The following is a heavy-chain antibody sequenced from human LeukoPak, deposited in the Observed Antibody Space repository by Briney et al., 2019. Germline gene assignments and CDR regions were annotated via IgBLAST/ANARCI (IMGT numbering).Heavy chain of an antibody. CDR1: GFTFSDYY. J-gene: IGHJ4*02. D-gene: IGHD6-19*01. Sequence: GGSLRLSCAVSGFTFSDYYLSWIRQAPGKGLEWVSYISSSGNTIYYADSVKGRFTVSRDNAKNSLYLQMNSLRAEDTAVYYCARDPVPTDYWGQGTLVTVSS. CDR3: ARDPVPTDY. CDR2: ISSSGNTI. V-gene: IGHV3-11*04.